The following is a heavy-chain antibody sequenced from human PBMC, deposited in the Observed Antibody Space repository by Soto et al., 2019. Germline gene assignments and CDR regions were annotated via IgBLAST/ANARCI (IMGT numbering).Heavy chain of an antibody. CDR2: IYWDNDK. J-gene: IGHJ4*02. D-gene: IGHD3-10*01. V-gene: IGHV2-5*02. CDR3: ARSLWFGELH. CDR1: GFSLSTTGVG. Sequence: QITLKESGPTLVKPTQTLTLTCSFSGFSLSTTGVGVGGIRQSPGKALEWLAIIYWDNDKRYSPSLKSRVTINKDTSKNRVGLTVTNMPPVDTGTYYCARSLWFGELHWGQGALVTVSS.